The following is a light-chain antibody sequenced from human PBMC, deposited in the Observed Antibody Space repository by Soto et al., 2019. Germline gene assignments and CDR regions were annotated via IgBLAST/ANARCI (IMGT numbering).Light chain of an antibody. CDR3: QQYGSSWT. CDR2: GAS. J-gene: IGKJ1*01. CDR1: QSVSSSY. Sequence: EILLTQSTGTLSLSPGERATLSCRASQSVSSSYLAWYEQIPGQAPRLLIYGASSRATGIPDRFSGSGSGTDFTLTISRLEPEDFAVYYCQQYGSSWTFGHGSKVDI. V-gene: IGKV3-20*01.